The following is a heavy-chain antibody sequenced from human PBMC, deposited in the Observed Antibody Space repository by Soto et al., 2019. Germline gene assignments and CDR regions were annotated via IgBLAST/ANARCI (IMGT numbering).Heavy chain of an antibody. Sequence: PGESLKISCKGSGYDFSSYWIAWVRQMPGKGLEWMGMIYPGDSDTKYSPSFQGRVTISADRSTNTAYLHWGSLTASDTARYFCARREKWHDFEYWGQGSLVTVSS. J-gene: IGHJ4*02. CDR1: GYDFSSYW. CDR3: ARREKWHDFEY. V-gene: IGHV5-51*01. D-gene: IGHD5-12*01. CDR2: IYPGDSDT.